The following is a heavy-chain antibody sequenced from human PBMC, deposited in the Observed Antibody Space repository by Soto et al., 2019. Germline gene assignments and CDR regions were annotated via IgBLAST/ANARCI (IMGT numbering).Heavy chain of an antibody. D-gene: IGHD6-19*01. CDR3: ARAVAVPAAFDY. J-gene: IGHJ4*02. CDR1: GYTFTAYA. Sequence: QVQLVQSGAEEKKPGASVKVSCKASGYTFTAYAMHWVRQAPGQRLEWMGWINAGNGNTKYSQKFQGRVTITRDTSASTAYMELSRLRSADTAVYYCARAVAVPAAFDYWGPGALVTVSS. CDR2: INAGNGNT. V-gene: IGHV1-3*05.